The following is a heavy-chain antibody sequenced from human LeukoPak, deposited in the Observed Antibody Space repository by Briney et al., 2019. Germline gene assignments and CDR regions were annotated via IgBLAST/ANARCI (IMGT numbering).Heavy chain of an antibody. Sequence: AGGSLRLSCAASGFTFDDYGMSWVRQGPGKGLEWVSAINRNGDSTGYADSVKGRFTISRDNSKNTLYLQMNSPRGDDTAVYYCAKDGRTYYYDSSGYYFDYWGQGTLVTVSS. V-gene: IGHV3-20*04. CDR2: INRNGDST. J-gene: IGHJ4*02. CDR1: GFTFDDYG. D-gene: IGHD3-22*01. CDR3: AKDGRTYYYDSSGYYFDY.